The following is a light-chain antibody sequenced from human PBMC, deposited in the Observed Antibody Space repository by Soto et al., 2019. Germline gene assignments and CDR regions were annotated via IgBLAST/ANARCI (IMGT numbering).Light chain of an antibody. V-gene: IGKV1-5*03. CDR1: QSISSW. CDR3: QQYNSYPWT. CDR2: KAS. Sequence: DIQMTQSPSTLSASVGDRVTITCRASQSISSWLAWYQQKPGKAPKLLIYKASSLESGVPSRFSGSGSGTEFTLTISCLQPDDFATYYCQQYNSYPWTFGQGTK. J-gene: IGKJ1*01.